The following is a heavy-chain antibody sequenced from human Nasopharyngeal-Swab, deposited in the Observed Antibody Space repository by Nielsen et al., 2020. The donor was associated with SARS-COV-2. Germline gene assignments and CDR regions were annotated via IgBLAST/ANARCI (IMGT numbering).Heavy chain of an antibody. Sequence: CQAPGKGLDWIGNIYYTGSTNYNPSLKSRVAISVDTPKNQFSLKLSSVTAADTAVYYCARALTGTSFFDPWGQGTLVTVSS. CDR2: IYYTGST. V-gene: IGHV4-59*01. D-gene: IGHD1-20*01. CDR3: ARALTGTSFFDP. J-gene: IGHJ5*02.